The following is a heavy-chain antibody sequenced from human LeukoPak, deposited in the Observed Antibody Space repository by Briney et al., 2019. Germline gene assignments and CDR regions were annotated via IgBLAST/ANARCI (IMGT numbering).Heavy chain of an antibody. CDR1: GGSISSGDYY. J-gene: IGHJ4*02. V-gene: IGHV4-30-4*01. CDR3: ARVGPGVWFDY. D-gene: IGHD3-16*01. CDR2: IYYSGST. Sequence: NTSQTLSLTCTVSGGSISSGDYYWGWIRQPPGKGLEWIGNIYYSGSTYYNPSLKSRVTISVDTSKNQFSLKLSSVTAADTAVYHCARVGPGVWFDYWGQGTLVTVSS.